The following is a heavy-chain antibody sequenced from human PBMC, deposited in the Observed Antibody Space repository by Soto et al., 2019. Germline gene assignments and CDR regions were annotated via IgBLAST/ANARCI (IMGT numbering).Heavy chain of an antibody. J-gene: IGHJ4*02. CDR2: ISYSGTT. Sequence: QVQLQESGPGLVKPSETLSLTCAVSGDSLSGTYWWSWVHQAPGGGLQWIGEISYSGTTHYDPSLMSRVTISMDKSRSEFSLTLISVTAADSASYYCARHILVTGTRGFDFWGQGILVTVSS. CDR1: GDSLSGTYW. CDR3: ARHILVTGTRGFDF. V-gene: IGHV4-4*02. D-gene: IGHD6-19*01.